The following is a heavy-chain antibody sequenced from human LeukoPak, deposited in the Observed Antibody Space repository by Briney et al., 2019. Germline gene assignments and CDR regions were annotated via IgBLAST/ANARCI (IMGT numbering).Heavy chain of an antibody. V-gene: IGHV3-23*01. D-gene: IGHD3-16*01. CDR2: ISGSGGST. J-gene: IGHJ4*02. CDR3: AKGHAPRLTGLTLYYFDY. CDR1: GFTFSSYA. Sequence: GGSLRLSCAASGFTFSSYAMSWVRQAPGKGLEWVSAISGSGGSTYYADSVKGRFTISRDNSKNTLYLQMNGLRAEDMALYYCAKGHAPRLTGLTLYYFDYWGQGTLVTVSS.